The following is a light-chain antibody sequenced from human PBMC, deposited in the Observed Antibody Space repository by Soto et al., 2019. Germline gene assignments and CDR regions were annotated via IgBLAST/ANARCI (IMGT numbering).Light chain of an antibody. CDR2: DVS. V-gene: IGLV2-11*01. CDR1: SSDVGSYNY. J-gene: IGLJ3*02. Sequence: QSVLTQPRSVSGFPGPAVTISCTGTSSDVGSYNYVSWYQQYPGKAPKLMIYDVSKRPSGVPDRFSGSKSGNTASLTVSGLQADDEAAYCCCSYAGTYTWVFGGGTKLTVL. CDR3: CSYAGTYTWV.